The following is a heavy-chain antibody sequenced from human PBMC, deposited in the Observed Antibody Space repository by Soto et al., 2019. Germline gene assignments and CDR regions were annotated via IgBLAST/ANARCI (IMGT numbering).Heavy chain of an antibody. CDR2: IYYSGST. V-gene: IGHV4-59*01. D-gene: IGHD2-8*01. CDR1: GGSISSYY. Sequence: LSLTCTVSGGSISSYYWSWIRQPPGKGLEWIGYIYYSGSTNYNPSLKSRVTISVDTSKNQFSLKLSSVTAADTAVYYCARDQDCTNGVCYNNWFDPWGQGTLVTVPQ. CDR3: ARDQDCTNGVCYNNWFDP. J-gene: IGHJ5*02.